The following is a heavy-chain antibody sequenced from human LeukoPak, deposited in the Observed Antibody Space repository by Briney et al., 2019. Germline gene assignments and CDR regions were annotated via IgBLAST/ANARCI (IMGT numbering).Heavy chain of an antibody. V-gene: IGHV4-59*01. Sequence: SETLSLTCTVSGGSISSYYWSWIRQPPGKGLEWIGYIYYSGSTNYNPSLKSRVTISVDTSKNQFSLKLSSVTAADTAVYYCARDHEDTAMVTPHAFDIWGEGTMVTVSS. CDR1: GGSISSYY. CDR2: IYYSGST. J-gene: IGHJ3*02. D-gene: IGHD5-18*01. CDR3: ARDHEDTAMVTPHAFDI.